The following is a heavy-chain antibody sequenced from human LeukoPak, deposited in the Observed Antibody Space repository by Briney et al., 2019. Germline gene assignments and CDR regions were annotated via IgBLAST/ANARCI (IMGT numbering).Heavy chain of an antibody. D-gene: IGHD6-6*01. CDR3: ARGGGRSSGSFDY. CDR1: GFSLNNYW. V-gene: IGHV3-74*01. CDR2: INGDGSST. Sequence: GGSLRLSCAASGFSLNNYWVHWVRQAPGKGLVWVSHINGDGSSTTYADSVKGRFTISRDNAKNMLYLQMNSLRAEDTAVYYCARGGGRSSGSFDYWGQGTLVTVSS. J-gene: IGHJ4*02.